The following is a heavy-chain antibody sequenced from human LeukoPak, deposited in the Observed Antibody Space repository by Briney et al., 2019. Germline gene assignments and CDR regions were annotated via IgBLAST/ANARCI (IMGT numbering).Heavy chain of an antibody. V-gene: IGHV4-34*01. Sequence: SETLSLTCAVYGGSFSGYYWSWIRQPPGKGLEWIGEINHSGSTNCNPSLKSRVTISVDTSKNQFSLKLSSVTAADTAVYYCASGPEGFGSGSYYPYYFDYWGQGTLVTVSS. CDR3: ASGPEGFGSGSYYPYYFDY. CDR1: GGSFSGYY. D-gene: IGHD3-10*01. J-gene: IGHJ4*02. CDR2: INHSGST.